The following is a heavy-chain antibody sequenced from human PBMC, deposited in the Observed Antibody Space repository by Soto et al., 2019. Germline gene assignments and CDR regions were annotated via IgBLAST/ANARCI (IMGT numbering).Heavy chain of an antibody. CDR2: ISSSSSYI. CDR3: ARDSYDSSALFSGMDV. CDR1: GFTFSSYS. D-gene: IGHD3-22*01. Sequence: GGSLRLSCAASGFTFSSYSMNWVRQAPGKGLEWVSSISSSSSYIYYADSVKGRFTISRDNAKNSLYLQMNSLRAEDTAVYYCARDSYDSSALFSGMDVWGQGTTVTVSS. J-gene: IGHJ6*02. V-gene: IGHV3-21*01.